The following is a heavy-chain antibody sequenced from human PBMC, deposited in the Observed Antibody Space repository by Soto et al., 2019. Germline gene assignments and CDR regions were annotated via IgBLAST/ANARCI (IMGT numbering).Heavy chain of an antibody. CDR2: ISGSGDST. V-gene: IGHV3-23*01. CDR1: GFTCSTYA. J-gene: IGHJ4*02. Sequence: GGSLRHSCAASGFTCSTYAMNWVRQAPGKGLEWVSGISGSGDSTYYADSVKGRFTVSRDNSKNTLYLQMNSLRAEDTAVFYCAKERSSGWSFDYWGQGTLVTVSS. CDR3: AKERSSGWSFDY. D-gene: IGHD6-19*01.